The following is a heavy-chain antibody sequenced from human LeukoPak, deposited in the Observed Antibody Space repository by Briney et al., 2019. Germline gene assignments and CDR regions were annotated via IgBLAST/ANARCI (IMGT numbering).Heavy chain of an antibody. CDR3: ARGLLSA. CDR1: GGSFSGYY. J-gene: IGHJ5*02. CDR2: INHSGST. V-gene: IGHV4-34*01. Sequence: SETLSLTRAVYGGSFSGYYWSWIRQPPGKGLEWIGEINHSGSTNYNPSLKSRVTISVDTPKNQFSLKLSSVTAADTAVYYCARGLLSAWGQGTLVTVSS.